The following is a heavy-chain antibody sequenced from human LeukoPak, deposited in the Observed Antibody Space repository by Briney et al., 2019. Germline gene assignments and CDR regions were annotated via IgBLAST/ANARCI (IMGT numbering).Heavy chain of an antibody. D-gene: IGHD3-9*01. V-gene: IGHV3-11*04. CDR3: ARGELRYFDWLRNAFDI. Sequence: KPGGSLRLSCSASGFPFSDYYMSWIRQAPGKGLEWVSYISISGNTIYYADSVKGRFTISRDNAKTSLYLQMNSLRAEDTAVHYCARGELRYFDWLRNAFDIWGQGTMVTVSS. CDR1: GFPFSDYY. J-gene: IGHJ3*02. CDR2: ISISGNTI.